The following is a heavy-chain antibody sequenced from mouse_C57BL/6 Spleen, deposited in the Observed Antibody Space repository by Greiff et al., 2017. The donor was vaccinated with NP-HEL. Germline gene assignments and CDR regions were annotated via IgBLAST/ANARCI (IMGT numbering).Heavy chain of an antibody. J-gene: IGHJ1*03. CDR3: ARHYGNYGWYFDV. CDR1: GFTFSSYT. V-gene: IGHV5-9*01. D-gene: IGHD2-1*01. CDR2: ISGGGGNT. Sequence: EVNLVESGGGLVKPGGSLKLSCAASGFTFSSYTMSWVRQTPEKRLEWVATISGGGGNTYYPDSVKGRFTISRDNAKNTLYLQMSSLRSEDTALYYCARHYGNYGWYFDVWGTGTTVTVSS.